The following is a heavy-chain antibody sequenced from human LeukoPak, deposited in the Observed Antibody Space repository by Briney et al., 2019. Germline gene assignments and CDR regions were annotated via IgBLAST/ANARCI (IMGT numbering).Heavy chain of an antibody. CDR2: IYYSGSA. CDR3: ARSETGYIVVVPAAIGSGYYYGMDV. V-gene: IGHV4-39*01. CDR1: GGSISSSSYY. Sequence: SETLSLTRTVSGGSISSSSYYWGWIRQPPGKGLEWIGSIYYSGSAYYNPSLKSRVTISVDTSKNQFSLKLSSVTAADTAVYYCARSETGYIVVVPAAIGSGYYYGMDVWGQGTTVTVSS. D-gene: IGHD2-2*02. J-gene: IGHJ6*02.